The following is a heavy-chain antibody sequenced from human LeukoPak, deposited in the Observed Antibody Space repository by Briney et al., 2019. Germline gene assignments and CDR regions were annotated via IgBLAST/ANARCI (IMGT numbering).Heavy chain of an antibody. CDR1: GGSFSGYY. D-gene: IGHD2-15*01. V-gene: IGHV4-34*01. CDR2: VNHSGRT. J-gene: IGHJ6*04. CDR3: ATAAYCSGGSCYYNYYGMYV. Sequence: PSETLSLTCAVYGGSFSGYYWSWIRQPPGKGLEWIGEVNHSGRTNYNPSLTSRVTTSVDTSKNQFSLKLSSVTAADTAVYYCATAAYCSGGSCYYNYYGMYVWGKGATVTAS.